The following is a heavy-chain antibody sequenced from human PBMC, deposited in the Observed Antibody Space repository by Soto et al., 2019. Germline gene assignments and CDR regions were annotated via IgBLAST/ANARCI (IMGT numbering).Heavy chain of an antibody. Sequence: QVQLVQSGAEVKKPGSSVKVSCKASGGTFSSYAISWVRQAPGQGLEWMGGIIPIFGTANYAQKFQGRVTITADESTSTAYMELSSLRSEDTAVYYCARGYGSGSYLVWDWFDSWGQGTLVTVSS. J-gene: IGHJ5*01. CDR1: GGTFSSYA. CDR3: ARGYGSGSYLVWDWFDS. D-gene: IGHD3-10*01. V-gene: IGHV1-69*01. CDR2: IIPIFGTA.